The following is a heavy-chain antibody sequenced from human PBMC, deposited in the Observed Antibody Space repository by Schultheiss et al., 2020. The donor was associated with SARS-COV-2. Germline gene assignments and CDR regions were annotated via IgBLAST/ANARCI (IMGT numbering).Heavy chain of an antibody. D-gene: IGHD2-21*01. CDR2: IYYSGST. Sequence: SETLSLTCTVSGGSISSYYWTWIRQPPGKGLEWIGYIYYSGSTYYNPSLKSRVSISVDTSKNQFSLKLSSVTAADTAVYYCARRVAVRPRYYFDYWGQGILVTVSS. J-gene: IGHJ4*02. CDR1: GGSISSYY. V-gene: IGHV4-59*01. CDR3: ARRVAVRPRYYFDY.